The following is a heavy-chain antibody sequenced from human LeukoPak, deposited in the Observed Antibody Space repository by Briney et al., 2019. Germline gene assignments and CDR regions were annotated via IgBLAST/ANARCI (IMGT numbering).Heavy chain of an antibody. D-gene: IGHD1-26*01. CDR2: ISSSSSTI. CDR1: GCTFSSYS. J-gene: IGHJ4*02. V-gene: IGHV3-48*01. Sequence: QAGGSLRLSCAASGCTFSSYSMNWVRQAPGKGLEWVSYISSSSSTIYYADSVKGRFTISRDNAKNSLYLQMNSLRAEDTAVYYCARGRRGSYDFWGQGTLVTVSS. CDR3: ARGRRGSYDF.